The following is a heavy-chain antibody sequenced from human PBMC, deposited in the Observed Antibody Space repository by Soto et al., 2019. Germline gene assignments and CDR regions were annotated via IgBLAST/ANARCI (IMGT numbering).Heavy chain of an antibody. V-gene: IGHV1-3*01. D-gene: IGHD1-26*01. CDR1: GYSFTNYP. CDR2: IHPGNGKT. J-gene: IGHJ5*02. Sequence: ASVKVSCKASGYSFTNYPIHWVRQAPGQRLEWMGWIHPGNGKTEYAQRFQGRVTSSRDTSASTVYMELSSLTSDDTAVYFCARSYSGAYKGCFDHWGQGTLVTV. CDR3: ARSYSGAYKGCFDH.